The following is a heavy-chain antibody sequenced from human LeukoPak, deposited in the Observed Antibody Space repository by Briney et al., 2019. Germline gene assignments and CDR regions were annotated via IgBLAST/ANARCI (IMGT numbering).Heavy chain of an antibody. D-gene: IGHD3-3*01. CDR3: ARPLTPYYDSAFDY. Sequence: GASLQISCKGSGSSFTSYWIGWVRPMPGKGLEWMGIIYPGDSDTIYSPSFQGQVTISADKSISTAYLQWSSLKASDTAMYYCARPLTPYYDSAFDYWGQGTLVTVSS. CDR2: IYPGDSDT. V-gene: IGHV5-51*01. J-gene: IGHJ4*02. CDR1: GSSFTSYW.